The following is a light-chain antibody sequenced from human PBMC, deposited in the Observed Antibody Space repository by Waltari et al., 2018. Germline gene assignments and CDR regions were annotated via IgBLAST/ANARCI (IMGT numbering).Light chain of an antibody. CDR1: QNLSANY. V-gene: IGKV3-20*01. CDR2: GAS. Sequence: EIVITQSPGILSLSPGERAPLSCRASQNLSANYVAWYQHRPGQPPRLLIFGASSRAAGIPDRFSGRGSATDFTLTINRLEPEDFTMYFCHQYDGSLQTFGQGTKLDIK. J-gene: IGKJ2*01. CDR3: HQYDGSLQT.